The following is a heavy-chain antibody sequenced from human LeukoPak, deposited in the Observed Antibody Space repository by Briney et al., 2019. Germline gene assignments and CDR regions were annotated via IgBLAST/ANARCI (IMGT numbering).Heavy chain of an antibody. CDR2: INHSGST. V-gene: IGHV4-34*01. J-gene: IGHJ4*02. CDR3: ARGPSIVVVPAAFLYDY. D-gene: IGHD2-2*01. Sequence: NSSETLSLTCAVYGVSFSGYYWSWLRQPPGKGLEWIGEINHSGSTNYNPSLKSRVTISVDTSKNQFSLKLSSVTAADTAVYYCARGPSIVVVPAAFLYDYWGQGTLVTVSS. CDR1: GVSFSGYY.